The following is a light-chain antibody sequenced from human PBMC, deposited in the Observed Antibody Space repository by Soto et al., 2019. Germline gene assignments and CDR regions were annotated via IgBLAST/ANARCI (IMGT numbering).Light chain of an antibody. J-gene: IGKJ5*01. CDR3: QQYDNLPLI. CDR2: DAS. Sequence: IQMTHSPSSLSASVGDRVTITFHSTQDIRKYLNWYQQKPGKAPKLLIYDASSLETGVPSRFSGSGSGTDFTLTISSLQPEDFATYYCQQYDNLPLIFGQGTRLEIK. CDR1: QDIRKY. V-gene: IGKV1-33*01.